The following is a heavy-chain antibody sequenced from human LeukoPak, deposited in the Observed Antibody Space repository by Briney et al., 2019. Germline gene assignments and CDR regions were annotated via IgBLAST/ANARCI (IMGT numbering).Heavy chain of an antibody. D-gene: IGHD2-21*02. J-gene: IGHJ1*01. V-gene: IGHV1-18*01. CDR2: ISAYNGNT. Sequence: ASVKVSCKASGYTFNNFGISRVRQAPGQGLEWMGWISAYNGNTNYAQKLQDRVTMTADTSTSTAYMDLRSLRSDDTAVYYCAIAAYCGGDCYLEYFQNWGQGTLVTVSS. CDR3: AIAAYCGGDCYLEYFQN. CDR1: GYTFNNFG.